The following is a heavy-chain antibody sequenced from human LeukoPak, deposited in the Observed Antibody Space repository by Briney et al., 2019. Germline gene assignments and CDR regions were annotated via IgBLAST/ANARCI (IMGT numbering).Heavy chain of an antibody. CDR3: ARDSFSSGYGPHYFDY. Sequence: PGRPLRLSCAASGLTFSSSAMHWVRQAPGKGLEWVAVISYDESNKYYGDDVKGRFTISRDNSRNTLYLQMSSLRAEDTAVYYCARDSFSSGYGPHYFDYWGQGTLVTVSS. CDR2: ISYDESNK. V-gene: IGHV3-30*03. CDR1: GLTFSSSA. J-gene: IGHJ4*02. D-gene: IGHD5-12*01.